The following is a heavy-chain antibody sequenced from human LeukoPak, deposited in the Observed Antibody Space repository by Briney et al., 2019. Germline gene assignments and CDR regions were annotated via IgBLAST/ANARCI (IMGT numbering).Heavy chain of an antibody. V-gene: IGHV3-48*02. CDR3: ARRFDI. CDR2: VSTSSST. Sequence: GGSLRLSCAASGFTFSTYSMNWVRQAPGKGLEWVSYVSTSSSTYYADSVKGRFTNSRDNAKNSLYLQMNSLRDDDTAVYYCARRFDIWGQGTMVTVSS. J-gene: IGHJ3*02. CDR1: GFTFSTYS.